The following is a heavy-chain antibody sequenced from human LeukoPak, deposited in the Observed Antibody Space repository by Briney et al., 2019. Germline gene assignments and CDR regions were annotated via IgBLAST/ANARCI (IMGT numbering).Heavy chain of an antibody. Sequence: PGGPLTLSCAASGFPFSSYGMHWVRQAPGKGLEWVGFIRYDGSNKYYADSVKGGFTISRDNSKNTLYLQMNSLRAEDTAVYYCAKEYREVVTASDYWGQGTLVTVSS. D-gene: IGHD2-21*02. CDR2: IRYDGSNK. V-gene: IGHV3-30*02. CDR3: AKEYREVVTASDY. CDR1: GFPFSSYG. J-gene: IGHJ4*02.